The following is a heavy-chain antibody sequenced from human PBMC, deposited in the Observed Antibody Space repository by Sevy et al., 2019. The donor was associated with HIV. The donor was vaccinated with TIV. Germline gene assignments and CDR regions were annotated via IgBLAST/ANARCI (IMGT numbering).Heavy chain of an antibody. V-gene: IGHV3-11*01. D-gene: IGHD3-22*01. CDR3: ARVYYYDSSGLDY. Sequence: GGSLRLSCAASGFTFSDYYMSWIRQAPGKGLEWVSYISSSGSTIYYAHSVKGRFTISRDNAKNSLYLQMNSLRAEDTAVYYCARVYYYDSSGLDYWGQGTLVTVSS. J-gene: IGHJ4*02. CDR1: GFTFSDYY. CDR2: ISSSGSTI.